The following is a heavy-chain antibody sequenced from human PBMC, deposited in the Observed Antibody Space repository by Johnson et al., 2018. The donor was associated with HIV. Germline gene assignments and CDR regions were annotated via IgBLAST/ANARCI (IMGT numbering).Heavy chain of an antibody. CDR3: SRHGGAPYSSSWYPLFGAFDI. CDR1: GFTFSNAW. J-gene: IGHJ3*02. D-gene: IGHD6-13*01. Sequence: VQLVESGGGLVKPGGSLRLSCAASGFTFSNAWMSWVRQAPGKGREWVGRLKSKTDGGTTDYAAPVTGRFTISRDDSNNTLYVQMHSLKTEDTAVYYCSRHGGAPYSSSWYPLFGAFDIWGQGTMVTVSS. CDR2: LKSKTDGGTT. V-gene: IGHV3-15*01.